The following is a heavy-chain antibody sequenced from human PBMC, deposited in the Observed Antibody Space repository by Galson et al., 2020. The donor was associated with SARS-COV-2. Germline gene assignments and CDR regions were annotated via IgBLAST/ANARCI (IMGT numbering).Heavy chain of an antibody. CDR3: ARDLGPAPMIKWYFDL. D-gene: IGHD3-16*01. CDR2: IFGSGSYR. Sequence: GESLKISCAASGFTFSDYTMIWVRPAPGKGLEWVYSIFGSGSYRYYADSVKGRFTISRDSAKSSLYLQMNSLGAADTAVYYCARDLGPAPMIKWYFDLWGRGALVTVSS. J-gene: IGHJ2*01. CDR1: GFTFSDYT. V-gene: IGHV3-21*01.